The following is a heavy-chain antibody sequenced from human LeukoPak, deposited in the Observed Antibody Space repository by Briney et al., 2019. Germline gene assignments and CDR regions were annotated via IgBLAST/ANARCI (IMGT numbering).Heavy chain of an antibody. V-gene: IGHV3-33*01. CDR1: GFIFSSYG. Sequence: PGRSLRLSCAAYGFIFSSYGMHWVRQDPGKGLEWVAVIWYDGSNKYYADSVKGRFTISRDNSKNTLYLQVNSLRAEDTAVYYCARDELAVAKKGFLDSWGQGTLVTISS. CDR3: ARDELAVAKKGFLDS. CDR2: IWYDGSNK. J-gene: IGHJ4*02. D-gene: IGHD6-19*01.